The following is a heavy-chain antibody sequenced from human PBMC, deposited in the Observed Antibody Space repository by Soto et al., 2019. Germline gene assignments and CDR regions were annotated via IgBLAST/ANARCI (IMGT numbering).Heavy chain of an antibody. D-gene: IGHD3-22*01. Sequence: QVQLQESGPGLVKPSQTLSLTCTVSGGSISSGDYYWSWIRQPPGKGLEWIGYIYYSGSTYYNPSLKSRVTISVDTSKNQFSLNLSSVTAADTAVYSCATRGHNGHYDSSGYYYWGQGTLVTVSS. CDR2: IYYSGST. CDR3: ATRGHNGHYDSSGYYY. V-gene: IGHV4-30-4*01. CDR1: GGSISSGDYY. J-gene: IGHJ4*02.